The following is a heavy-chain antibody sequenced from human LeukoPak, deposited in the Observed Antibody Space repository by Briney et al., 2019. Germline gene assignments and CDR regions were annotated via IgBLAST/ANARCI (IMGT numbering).Heavy chain of an antibody. Sequence: SETLSLTCTVSGGSISTYYWSWIRQPAGKGLEWIGRIYTSGSTNYNPSPKSRVTLSVDTSKNQLSLKLSSVTAADTAVYYCARDRYYYDSSAYYYRFDPWGQGTLVTVSS. V-gene: IGHV4-4*07. CDR1: GGSISTYY. CDR2: IYTSGST. J-gene: IGHJ5*02. CDR3: ARDRYYYDSSAYYYRFDP. D-gene: IGHD3-22*01.